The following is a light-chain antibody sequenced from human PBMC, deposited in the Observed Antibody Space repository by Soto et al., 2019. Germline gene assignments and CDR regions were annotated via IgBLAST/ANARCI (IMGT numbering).Light chain of an antibody. V-gene: IGKV3-15*01. CDR1: QTVSSN. J-gene: IGKJ5*01. CDR3: QQYNDWPMT. Sequence: EIMMTQSPATLTLSPGERATLSCGASQTVSSNLAWYQQKRGQAPRLLVYGATTRATGIPARISGSGSGTDFTLTISSLQSEDFAVYYCQQYNDWPMTFGKGTRLDIK. CDR2: GAT.